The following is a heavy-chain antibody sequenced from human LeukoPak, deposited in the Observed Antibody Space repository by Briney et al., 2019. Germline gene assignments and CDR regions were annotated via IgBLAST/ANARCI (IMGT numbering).Heavy chain of an antibody. Sequence: PGGSLRLSCAASGFTFSIYWMFWVRQAPGKGLVWVSLINPDGTTTSYADSVKGRFTISRDNAKNTLYLQMNSLRAEDSAVYYCPRSGVVAAADYWGQGTLVTVSS. J-gene: IGHJ4*02. CDR2: INPDGTTT. D-gene: IGHD6-13*01. V-gene: IGHV3-74*01. CDR1: GFTFSIYW. CDR3: PRSGVVAAADY.